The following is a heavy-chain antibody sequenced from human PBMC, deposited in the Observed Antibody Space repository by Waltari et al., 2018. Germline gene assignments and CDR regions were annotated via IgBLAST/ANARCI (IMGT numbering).Heavy chain of an antibody. D-gene: IGHD2-15*01. Sequence: QVQLPESGPGLVKPSQTLSLTCTFSGGSTSSGGYYWSWIRHHPGKGLEWIGYIYYSGSTYYNPSLKSRVTISVDTSKNQFSLKLSSVTAADTAVYYCARGYCSGGSCYSHAFDIWGQGTMVTVSS. CDR2: IYYSGST. CDR3: ARGYCSGGSCYSHAFDI. J-gene: IGHJ3*02. V-gene: IGHV4-31*03. CDR1: GGSTSSGGYY.